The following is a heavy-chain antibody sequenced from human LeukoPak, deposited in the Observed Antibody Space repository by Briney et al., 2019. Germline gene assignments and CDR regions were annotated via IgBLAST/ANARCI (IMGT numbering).Heavy chain of an antibody. CDR1: GYTFTTYV. D-gene: IGHD6-19*01. V-gene: IGHV1-18*01. Sequence: ASVKVSCKASGYTFTTYVINWMRQAPGQGLEWMGWISPYNGNTKYAQKLQGRVTMTTDTSTSTAYMELTSLRSDDTAVYYCAREAPVAAGSDAFDIWGQGTMVTVSS. CDR2: ISPYNGNT. CDR3: AREAPVAAGSDAFDI. J-gene: IGHJ3*02.